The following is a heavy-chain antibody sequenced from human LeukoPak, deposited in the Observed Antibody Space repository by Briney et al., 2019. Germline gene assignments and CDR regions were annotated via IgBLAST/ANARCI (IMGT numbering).Heavy chain of an antibody. CDR2: ISAYNGNT. D-gene: IGHD1-26*01. CDR3: AKDVGKWESLHFFDY. J-gene: IGHJ4*02. CDR1: GYTFTSYG. Sequence: GASVKVSCKASGYTFTSYGISWVRQAPGQGLEWMGWISAYNGNTNYAQKLQGRVTMTTDTSTSTAYMELRSLRGDDTAVYYCAKDVGKWESLHFFDYWGQGTLVTVSS. V-gene: IGHV1-18*01.